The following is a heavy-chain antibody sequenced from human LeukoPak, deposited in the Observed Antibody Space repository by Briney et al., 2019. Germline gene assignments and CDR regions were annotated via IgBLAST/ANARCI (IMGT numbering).Heavy chain of an antibody. CDR3: ARERYGGYGRGWFDP. CDR1: GSTFSSYA. V-gene: IGHV3-64*01. D-gene: IGHD5-12*01. J-gene: IGHJ5*02. Sequence: PGGSLRLSCAASGSTFSSYAMHWVRQAPGKGLEYVSAISSNGGSTYYANSVKGRFTISRDNSKNTLYLQMSSLRAEDTALYYCARERYGGYGRGWFDPWGQGTLVTVSS. CDR2: ISSNGGST.